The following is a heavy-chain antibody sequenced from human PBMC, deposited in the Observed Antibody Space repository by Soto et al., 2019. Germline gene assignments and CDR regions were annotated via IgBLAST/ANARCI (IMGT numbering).Heavy chain of an antibody. D-gene: IGHD2-15*01. V-gene: IGHV4-34*01. Sequence: QVQLQQWGAGLLKPSETLSLTCAVYGGSFSGYYWSWIRQPPGKGLEWIGEINHSGSTNYNPSLKSRVTISVDTSKNQFSLKLSSVTAADTAVYYFARAPANEGAFDIWGQGTMVTVSS. CDR3: ARAPANEGAFDI. CDR2: INHSGST. CDR1: GGSFSGYY. J-gene: IGHJ3*02.